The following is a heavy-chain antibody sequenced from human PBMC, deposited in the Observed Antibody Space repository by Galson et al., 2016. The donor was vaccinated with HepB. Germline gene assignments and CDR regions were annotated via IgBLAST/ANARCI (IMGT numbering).Heavy chain of an antibody. CDR1: GFTFRTYG. Sequence: SLRLSCAASGFTFRTYGMHWVRQAPGKGLEWVAVIWYDGNNKYYAGSVKGRFAISRDNFKNTLYLQMNSLRAEDTAVYYCATSNSRSGSDWRITDYWGQGTLVTVSS. V-gene: IGHV3-33*01. J-gene: IGHJ4*02. CDR2: IWYDGNNK. CDR3: ATSNSRSGSDWRITDY. D-gene: IGHD5-12*01.